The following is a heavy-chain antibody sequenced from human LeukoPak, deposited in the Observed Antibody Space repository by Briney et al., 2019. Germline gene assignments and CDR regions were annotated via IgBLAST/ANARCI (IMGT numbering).Heavy chain of an antibody. V-gene: IGHV3-21*01. Sequence: PGGSLRLSCAASGFTFSSYTMNWVRQAPGKGLEWVSSISSSSSYIYYADSVKGRFTISRDNAKNSLYLQMNSLRAEDTAVYYCARGLGAFTAMAFWGQGTLVTVSS. J-gene: IGHJ4*02. CDR3: ARGLGAFTAMAF. CDR1: GFTFSSYT. D-gene: IGHD5-18*01. CDR2: ISSSSSYI.